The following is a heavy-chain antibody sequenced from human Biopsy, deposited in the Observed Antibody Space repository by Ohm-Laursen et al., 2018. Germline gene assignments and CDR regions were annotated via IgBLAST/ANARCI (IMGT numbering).Heavy chain of an antibody. V-gene: IGHV4-59*07. CDR3: ARGTNSTGWHYYYFYGMDV. D-gene: IGHD2/OR15-2a*01. CDR2: LYYSGST. CDR1: GGSLSSDY. J-gene: IGHJ6*02. Sequence: SDTLSLPCTVSGGSLSSDYWSWMRQTPGKGLEWVGYLYYSGSTNYSPFLKSRVTISLDPSKNQFSLRLNSVTAADTAEYYCARGTNSTGWHYYYFYGMDVWGQGTTVTVSS.